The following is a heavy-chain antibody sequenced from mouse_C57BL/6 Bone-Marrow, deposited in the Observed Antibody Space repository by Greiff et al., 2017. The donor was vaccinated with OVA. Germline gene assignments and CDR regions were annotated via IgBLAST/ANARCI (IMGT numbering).Heavy chain of an antibody. J-gene: IGHJ2*01. CDR2: INPGSGGT. CDR3: ARSLPFPGYFDY. Sequence: VQLQQSGAELVRPGTSVKVSCKASGYAFTNYLIEWVKQRPGQGLEWIGVINPGSGGTNYNEKFKGKATLTADKSSSTAYMQLSSLTSEDSAVYFCARSLPFPGYFDYWGQGTTLTVSS. CDR1: GYAFTNYL. V-gene: IGHV1-54*01.